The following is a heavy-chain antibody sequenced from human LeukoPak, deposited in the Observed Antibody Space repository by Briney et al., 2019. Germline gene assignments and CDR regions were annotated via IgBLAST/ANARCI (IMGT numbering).Heavy chain of an antibody. V-gene: IGHV4-39*07. CDR3: AREKIFYYDSSGYFDY. J-gene: IGHJ4*02. CDR2: IYYSGST. CDR1: GGSISSSSYY. Sequence: PSETLSLTCTVSGGSISSSSYYWGWIRQPPGKGLEWIGSIYYSGSTYYNPSLKSRVTISVDTSNNQFSLKLSSVTAADTAVYYCAREKIFYYDSSGYFDYWGQGTLVTVSS. D-gene: IGHD3-22*01.